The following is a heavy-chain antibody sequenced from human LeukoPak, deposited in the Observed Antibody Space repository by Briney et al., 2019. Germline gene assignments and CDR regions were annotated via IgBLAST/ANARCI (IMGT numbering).Heavy chain of an antibody. CDR3: AKDTTVVTLIEYYFDY. CDR2: ISGSGGHT. CDR1: GFTFSSYA. V-gene: IGHV3-23*01. D-gene: IGHD4-23*01. J-gene: IGHJ4*02. Sequence: GGSLRLSCAASGFTFSSYAMGWVRQAPGKGPEWVSSISGSGGHTYFADSVKGRFTISRDNSKNTLYLQMNSLRAEDTAVYYCAKDTTVVTLIEYYFDYWGQGTLVTVSS.